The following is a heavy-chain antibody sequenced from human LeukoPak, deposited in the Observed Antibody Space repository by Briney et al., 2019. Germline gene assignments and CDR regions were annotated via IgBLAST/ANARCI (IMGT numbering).Heavy chain of an antibody. CDR1: GFTFSNYA. D-gene: IGHD3-10*01. J-gene: IGHJ6*02. CDR2: ISGGGGST. Sequence: GGSLRLSCAASGFTFSNYAMSSVRQAPGKRLESISAISGGGGSTYYADSVKGRFTISRDNSKNTLYLQMNSLRAEDTALYYCAKDYYGSGSYSDPHYYYGMDVWGQGTTVTVSS. V-gene: IGHV3-23*01. CDR3: AKDYYGSGSYSDPHYYYGMDV.